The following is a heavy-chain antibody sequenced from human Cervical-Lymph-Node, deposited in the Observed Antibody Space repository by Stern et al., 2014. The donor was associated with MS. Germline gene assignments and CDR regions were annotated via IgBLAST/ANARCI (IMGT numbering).Heavy chain of an antibody. CDR2: IYPVDSTI. Sequence: EVQLVESGAEVKKPGESLKISCKGSGYIFTDYWIGWVRQWPGKGLEWMGIIYPVDSTIRYSRSVHDPVTISPNKTLNTAYLQWSSLKASDTAMYYCARAYCGGDCYLGYWGQGTLVTVAS. V-gene: IGHV5-51*03. CDR1: GYIFTDYW. J-gene: IGHJ4*02. CDR3: ARAYCGGDCYLGY. D-gene: IGHD2-21*02.